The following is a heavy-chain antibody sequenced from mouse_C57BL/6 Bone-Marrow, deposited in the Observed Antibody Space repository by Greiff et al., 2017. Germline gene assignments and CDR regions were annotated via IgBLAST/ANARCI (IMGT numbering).Heavy chain of an antibody. V-gene: IGHV1-7*01. J-gene: IGHJ2*01. D-gene: IGHD2-1*01. CDR3: ARRRNGNYDYFDY. CDR1: GYTFTSYW. Sequence: VQLQQSGAELAKPGASVKLSCKASGYTFTSYWMHWVKQRPGQGLEWIGYINPSSGYTKYNQKFKDKATLTADKSSSTAYMQLSSLTYEDSAVYYCARRRNGNYDYFDYWGQGTTLTVSS. CDR2: INPSSGYT.